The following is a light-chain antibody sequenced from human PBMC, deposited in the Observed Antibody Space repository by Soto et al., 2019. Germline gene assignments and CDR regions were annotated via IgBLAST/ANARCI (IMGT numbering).Light chain of an antibody. CDR1: QSISTW. J-gene: IGKJ1*01. CDR3: QQYINYPWT. Sequence: DIQMTQSPSTLFASVGAIVTITCWASQSISTWLAWYQQKPGKAPKLLIYDASSLESGVPSRFGGGGYGTEFTLNISSLQPDEVAIDYGQQYINYPWTFGQGTKVDIK. CDR2: DAS. V-gene: IGKV1-5*01.